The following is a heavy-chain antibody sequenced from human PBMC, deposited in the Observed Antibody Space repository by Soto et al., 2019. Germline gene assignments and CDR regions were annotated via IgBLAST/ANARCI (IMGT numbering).Heavy chain of an antibody. CDR1: GFTFSSYN. Sequence: TASGFTFSSYNMNWVRQAPGKGLEWVSYISSSSSTIYYADSVKGRFTSSRDNAKNSLYLQMNSLRDEDTAVYYCARDLGYGDPTWPYFDYWGQGTLVTVSS. CDR2: ISSSSSTI. D-gene: IGHD4-17*01. CDR3: ARDLGYGDPTWPYFDY. J-gene: IGHJ4*02. V-gene: IGHV3-48*02.